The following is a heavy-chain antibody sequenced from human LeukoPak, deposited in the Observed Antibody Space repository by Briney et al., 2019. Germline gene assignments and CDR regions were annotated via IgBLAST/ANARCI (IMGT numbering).Heavy chain of an antibody. CDR2: INPNSGGT. CDR1: GYTFTSYA. V-gene: IGHV1-2*02. CDR3: AREVQIVGATYRKPYNWFDP. D-gene: IGHD1-26*01. Sequence: ASVKVSCKASGYTFTSYAMNWVRQAPGQGLEWMGWINPNSGGTNYAQKFQGRVTMTRDTSISTAYMELSRLRSDDTAVYYCAREVQIVGATYRKPYNWFDPWGQGTLVTVSS. J-gene: IGHJ5*02.